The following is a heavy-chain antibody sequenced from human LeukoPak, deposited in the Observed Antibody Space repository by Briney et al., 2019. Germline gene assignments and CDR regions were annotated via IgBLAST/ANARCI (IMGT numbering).Heavy chain of an antibody. CDR2: IYTSGST. Sequence: SETLSLTCTVSGGSISSYYWSWIRQPAGKGLEWIGRIYTSGSTNYNPSLKSRVTMLVDTSKNQFSLKLSSVTAADTAVYYCARGGRVMAAAGSLDYWGQGTLVTVSS. CDR1: GGSISSYY. CDR3: ARGGRVMAAAGSLDY. D-gene: IGHD6-13*01. V-gene: IGHV4-4*07. J-gene: IGHJ4*02.